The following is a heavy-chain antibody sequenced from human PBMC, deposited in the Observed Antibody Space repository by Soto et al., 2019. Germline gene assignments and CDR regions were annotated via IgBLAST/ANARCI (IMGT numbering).Heavy chain of an antibody. CDR3: ARLHCSSTSCHTGSQYYFDY. V-gene: IGHV5-51*01. D-gene: IGHD2-2*02. J-gene: IGHJ4*02. CDR1: GYSFNTYW. Sequence: GESLKISCKGFGYSFNTYWSAWVRQMPVKGLEWMGIIYPGESDSRYSPSFQGQVTVSADKSMNTAYLQWSGLKASDTAIYYCARLHCSSTSCHTGSQYYFDYWGQGTQVTVSS. CDR2: IYPGESDS.